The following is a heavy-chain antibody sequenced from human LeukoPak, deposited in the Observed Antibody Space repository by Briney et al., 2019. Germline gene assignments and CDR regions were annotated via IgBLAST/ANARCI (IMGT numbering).Heavy chain of an antibody. J-gene: IGHJ3*02. Sequence: GSLRLSCAASGSTFSSYAMSWVRQAPGKALEWIGNIFYSGSTYYSPSLKSRVTISLDTSRNQFSLKLNSVTAADTAVYYCAKSNGYGLIDIWGQGTMVTVSS. D-gene: IGHD3-22*01. CDR1: GSTFSSYA. CDR3: AKSNGYGLIDI. V-gene: IGHV4-59*12. CDR2: IFYSGST.